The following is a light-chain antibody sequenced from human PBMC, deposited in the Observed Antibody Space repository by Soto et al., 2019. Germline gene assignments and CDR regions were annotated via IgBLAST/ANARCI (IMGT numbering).Light chain of an antibody. CDR2: WAS. CDR3: QQYLAIPRT. J-gene: IGKJ1*01. V-gene: IGKV4-1*01. Sequence: DIVMTQSPDSLAVSLGARATVNCKSRQSVIYSANNKNCLDWYQQKPGQPPKVLIYWASTREFGVPARFSGSGSGTDFTLTISSLQAEDFAVYYCQQYLAIPRTIGHGTKVEIK. CDR1: QSVIYSANNKNC.